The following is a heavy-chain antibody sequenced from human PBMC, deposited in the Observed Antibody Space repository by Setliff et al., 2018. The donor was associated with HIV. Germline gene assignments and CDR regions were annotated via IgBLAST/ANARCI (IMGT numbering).Heavy chain of an antibody. V-gene: IGHV1-69*06. CDR2: IIPIFGTA. CDR3: AAYFYDMDV. Sequence: SVKVSCKASGGTFSSYAISWVRQAPGQGLEWMGRIIPIFGTANYAQKFQGRVTITADKSTSTAYMEVRSLRSEDTAVYYCAAYFYDMDVWGKGTTVTVSS. D-gene: IGHD3-10*01. J-gene: IGHJ6*03. CDR1: GGTFSSYA.